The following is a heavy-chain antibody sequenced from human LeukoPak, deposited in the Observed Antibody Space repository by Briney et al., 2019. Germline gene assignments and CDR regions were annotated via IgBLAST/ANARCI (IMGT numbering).Heavy chain of an antibody. CDR1: GGSISSYY. J-gene: IGHJ4*02. D-gene: IGHD3-9*01. V-gene: IGHV4-59*01. Sequence: PSETLSLTCTVSGGSISSYYWSWIRQPPGKGLEWIGYIYYSGSTNYNPSLKSRVTISVDTSKNQFSLKLSSVTAADTAVYYCARGATYYDILTGRWGQGTLVTVSS. CDR3: ARGATYYDILTGR. CDR2: IYYSGST.